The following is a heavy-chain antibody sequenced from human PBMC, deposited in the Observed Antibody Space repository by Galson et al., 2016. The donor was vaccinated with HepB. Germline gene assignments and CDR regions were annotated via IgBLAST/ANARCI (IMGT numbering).Heavy chain of an antibody. V-gene: IGHV3-7*01. CDR1: GFTFSRYW. J-gene: IGHJ4*02. CDR2: IKEDGSEK. Sequence: SLRLSCAASGFTFSRYWMSWVRQAPGKGLEWVANIKEDGSEKYYVDSVKGRFTISRDNAKNSLYLQMNSLRAEDTAVYYCARIVVVVAYYFDYWGQGTLVTVS. D-gene: IGHD2-15*01. CDR3: ARIVVVVAYYFDY.